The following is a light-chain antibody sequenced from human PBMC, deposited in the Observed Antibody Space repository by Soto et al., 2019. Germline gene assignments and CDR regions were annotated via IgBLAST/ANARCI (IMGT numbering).Light chain of an antibody. J-gene: IGKJ5*01. CDR2: GTS. Sequence: ETVLTQSPGTLSLSPGERATLSCRASQSVSSSSLAWYQQRPGQAPRLLIYGTSSRATGIPDRFSGSGSGTDFTLTISRLEPADFAVYFCQRYGSSPLITFGQGTRLENK. CDR1: QSVSSSS. CDR3: QRYGSSPLIT. V-gene: IGKV3-20*01.